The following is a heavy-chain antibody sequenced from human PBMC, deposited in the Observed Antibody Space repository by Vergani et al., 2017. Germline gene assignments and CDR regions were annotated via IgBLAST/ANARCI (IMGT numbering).Heavy chain of an antibody. Sequence: QVQLQESGPGLVKPSETLSLTCTVSGGSISSYYWSWIRQPPGKGLEWIGYIYYSGSTNYNPSLKSRVTLSVDTSKNQFSLKLSSVTAADKAVYYCARSDYGDYEGYWGQGTLVTVSS. CDR1: GGSISSYY. CDR3: ARSDYGDYEGY. CDR2: IYYSGST. V-gene: IGHV4-59*01. D-gene: IGHD4-17*01. J-gene: IGHJ4*02.